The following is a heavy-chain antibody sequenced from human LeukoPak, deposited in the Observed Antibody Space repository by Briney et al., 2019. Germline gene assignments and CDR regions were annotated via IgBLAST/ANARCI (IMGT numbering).Heavy chain of an antibody. CDR1: GGSVSSGSYY. CDR2: IYYSGST. CDR3: ATSYYYDSSGYYYGFDH. Sequence: SETQSLTCTVSGGSVSSGSYYWSWIRQPPGKGLEWIGYIYYSGSTNYNPSLKSRATISVDTSKNQFSLKLSSVTAADTAVYYCATSYYYDSSGYYYGFDHWGQGTLVTVSS. D-gene: IGHD3-22*01. J-gene: IGHJ4*02. V-gene: IGHV4-61*01.